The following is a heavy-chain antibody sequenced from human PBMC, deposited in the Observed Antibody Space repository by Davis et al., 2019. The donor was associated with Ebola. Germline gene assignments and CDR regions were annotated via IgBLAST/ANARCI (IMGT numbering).Heavy chain of an antibody. J-gene: IGHJ6*04. D-gene: IGHD3-3*01. CDR2: IRHDGNNT. CDR3: AKSGLSFGVVKYHYGMDV. V-gene: IGHV3-30*02. Sequence: GGSLRLSCAASGFTFSSCGMHWVRQSPGRGPEWVAFIRHDGNNTYYRDSVRGRFTISRDDSKNTVFLQMNSLRAEDTAVYYCAKSGLSFGVVKYHYGMDVWGKGTTVTVSS. CDR1: GFTFSSCG.